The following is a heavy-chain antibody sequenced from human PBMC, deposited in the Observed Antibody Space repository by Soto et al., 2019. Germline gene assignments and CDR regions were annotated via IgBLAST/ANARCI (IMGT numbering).Heavy chain of an antibody. J-gene: IGHJ4*02. D-gene: IGHD6-13*01. CDR2: INHSGST. Sequence: PSETLSLTCAVYGGSFSGYYWSWIRQPPGKGLEWIGEINHSGSTNYNPSLKSRVTISVDTSKNQFSLKLSSVTAADTAVYYFARLKTYSSSGLDYWGQGTLVTVSS. CDR1: GGSFSGYY. CDR3: ARLKTYSSSGLDY. V-gene: IGHV4-34*01.